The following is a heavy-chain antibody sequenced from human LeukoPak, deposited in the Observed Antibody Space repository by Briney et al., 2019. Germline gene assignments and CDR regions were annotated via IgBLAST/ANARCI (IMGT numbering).Heavy chain of an antibody. V-gene: IGHV3-11*01. CDR3: ARDREGYCSSTSCYGELDP. CDR1: GFTFSDYY. J-gene: IGHJ5*02. Sequence: PGGSLRLSCAASGFTFSDYYMSWIRQAPGKGLEWVSYISSSGSTIYYADSVKGRFTISRDNAKNSLYLQMNSLRAEDTAVYYCARDREGYCSSTSCYGELDPWGQGTLVTVSS. D-gene: IGHD2-2*01. CDR2: ISSSGSTI.